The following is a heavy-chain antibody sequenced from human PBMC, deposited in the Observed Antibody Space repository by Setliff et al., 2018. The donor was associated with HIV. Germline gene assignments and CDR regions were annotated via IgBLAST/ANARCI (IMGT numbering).Heavy chain of an antibody. CDR1: GGTFSSYA. CDR3: ARGAYDSTDTYYYYGMDV. Sequence: SVKVSCKASGGTFSSYAISWVRQAPGQGLEWMGGIIPILGNTGYAQKFQGRVTMTTDTSTGTAYMELRSLRSDDTAVYYCARGAYDSTDTYYYYGMDVWGQGTSVTVSS. V-gene: IGHV1-69*10. CDR2: IIPILGNT. J-gene: IGHJ6*02. D-gene: IGHD3-22*01.